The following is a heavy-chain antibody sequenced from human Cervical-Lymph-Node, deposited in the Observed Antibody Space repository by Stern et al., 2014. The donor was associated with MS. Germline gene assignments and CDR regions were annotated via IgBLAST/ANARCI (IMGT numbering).Heavy chain of an antibody. CDR3: ASLGCSGGTYYGMDV. J-gene: IGHJ6*02. CDR2: MNPNSGNT. Sequence: VQLEESGAEVKKPGASVKVSCKASGYTFTSYDINWVRQATGQGLEWMGWMNPNSGNTGYAQKFQGRVTMTRNTSISTAYMELSSLRSEDTAVYYCASLGCSGGTYYGMDVWGQGTTVTVSS. V-gene: IGHV1-8*01. CDR1: GYTFTSYD. D-gene: IGHD2-15*01.